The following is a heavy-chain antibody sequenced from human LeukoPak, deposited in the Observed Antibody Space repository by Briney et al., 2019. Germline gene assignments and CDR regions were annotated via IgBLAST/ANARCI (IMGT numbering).Heavy chain of an antibody. D-gene: IGHD2-2*01. CDR1: GFTFSDHY. V-gene: IGHV3-72*01. CDR3: AHFGGVVTATTDFGY. Sequence: GGSLRLSCAASGFTFSDHYMDWVRQAPGKGLEWVGRTRNKADTYTTHYAASVEGRFTISRDDSKNSLYLQMNSLKTEDTAVYYCAHFGGVVTATTDFGYWGQGTLVTVSS. J-gene: IGHJ4*02. CDR2: TRNKADTYTT.